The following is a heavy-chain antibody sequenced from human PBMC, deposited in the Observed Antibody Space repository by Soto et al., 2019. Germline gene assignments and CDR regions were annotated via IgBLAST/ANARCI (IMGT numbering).Heavy chain of an antibody. CDR3: ARAPASLYSSSWYYFDY. J-gene: IGHJ4*02. V-gene: IGHV4-59*01. CDR2: IYYNGST. CDR1: GGSIRSYY. Sequence: QVQLQESGPGLVKPSETLSLTCTVSGGSIRSYYWSWIRQPPGKGLEWIGYIYYNGSTNYNPSLKSRVTISVDTSKNQFSLKLSSVTAPDTAVYYCARAPASLYSSSWYYFDYWGQGTLVTVSS. D-gene: IGHD6-13*01.